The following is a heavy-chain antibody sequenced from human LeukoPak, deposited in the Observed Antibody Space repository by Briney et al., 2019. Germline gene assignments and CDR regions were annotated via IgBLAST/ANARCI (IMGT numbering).Heavy chain of an antibody. CDR3: ARDLDDYNVQPPIFQH. V-gene: IGHV3-23*01. Sequence: GGSLRLSCAASGIYDMSWVRQAPGKGLEWVSSISDNDENTYYADSVKGRFTFSRDNSKNALYLHADSLRVEDTAVYYCARDLDDYNVQPPIFQHWGQGTLVTVSS. J-gene: IGHJ1*01. D-gene: IGHD4/OR15-4a*01. CDR2: ISDNDENT. CDR1: GIYD.